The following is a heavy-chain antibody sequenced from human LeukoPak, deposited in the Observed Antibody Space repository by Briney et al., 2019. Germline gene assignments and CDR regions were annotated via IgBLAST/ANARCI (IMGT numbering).Heavy chain of an antibody. CDR2: ISYDGSNK. Sequence: PGRSLRLSCAASGFTFSSYGMHWVRQAPGKGLEWVAVISYDGSNKYYADSVKGRFTISRDNSKNTLYLQMNSLRAEDTAVYYCAKDPGGGFLHAFDIWGQGTMVTVSS. CDR1: GFTFSSYG. D-gene: IGHD5-12*01. J-gene: IGHJ3*02. CDR3: AKDPGGGFLHAFDI. V-gene: IGHV3-30*18.